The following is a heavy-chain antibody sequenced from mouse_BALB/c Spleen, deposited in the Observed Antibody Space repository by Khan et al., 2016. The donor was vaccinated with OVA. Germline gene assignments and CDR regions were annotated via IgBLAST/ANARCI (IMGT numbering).Heavy chain of an antibody. J-gene: IGHJ3*01. CDR1: GFNIKYYY. Sequence: EVELVEAGAELVRSGASVKLSCTASGFNIKYYYMHWVKQRPEQGLEWIGWIDPENGNTEYAPQFQDKATMTADTSSNTAYLQLSSLTSKDTAVYYCNTGDGYSAWFAYWGQGTLVTVSA. D-gene: IGHD2-3*01. CDR2: IDPENGNT. CDR3: NTGDGYSAWFAY. V-gene: IGHV14-4*02.